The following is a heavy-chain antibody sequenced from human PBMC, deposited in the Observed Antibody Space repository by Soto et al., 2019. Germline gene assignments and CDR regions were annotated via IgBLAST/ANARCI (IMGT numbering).Heavy chain of an antibody. J-gene: IGHJ6*02. V-gene: IGHV5-10-1*01. CDR1: GYIFTSYW. Sequence: PGESLKISCSVSGYIFTSYWISWVRQMPGKGLEWMGRIDPSDSYTNYSPSFQGHVTISADKSISTAYLQWSSLKASDTAMYYCARQGSSSWYGFYYYGMDVWGQGTTVTSP. D-gene: IGHD6-13*01. CDR2: IDPSDSYT. CDR3: ARQGSSSWYGFYYYGMDV.